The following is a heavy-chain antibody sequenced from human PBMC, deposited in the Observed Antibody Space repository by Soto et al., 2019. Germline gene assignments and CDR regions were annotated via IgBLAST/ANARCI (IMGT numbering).Heavy chain of an antibody. D-gene: IGHD1-26*01. Sequence: QVQLVESGGGVVQPGRSLRLSCAASGSTFRNYGMHWVRQAPGKGLEWVAVSSYDGSNEYYADSVKGRFTISRDDSKNTLYLQLNSLREEDTAVYYCAKAREHQLIRGWFDPWGQGTLVTVSP. CDR3: AKAREHQLIRGWFDP. CDR2: SSYDGSNE. CDR1: GSTFRNYG. J-gene: IGHJ5*02. V-gene: IGHV3-30*18.